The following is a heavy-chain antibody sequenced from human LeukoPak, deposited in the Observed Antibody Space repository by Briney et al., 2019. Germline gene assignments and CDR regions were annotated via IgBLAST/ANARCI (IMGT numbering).Heavy chain of an antibody. V-gene: IGHV3-30*03. CDR2: ISYDGSNK. D-gene: IGHD6-19*01. CDR1: GFTFSSYG. CDR3: ARSLYNSGWVGDY. J-gene: IGHJ4*02. Sequence: GGSLRLSCAASGFTFSSYGMHWVRQAPGKGLEWVAVISYDGSNKYYAGSVKGRFTISRDNAKNSLYLQMNSLRAEDTAVYYCARSLYNSGWVGDYWGQGTLVTVSS.